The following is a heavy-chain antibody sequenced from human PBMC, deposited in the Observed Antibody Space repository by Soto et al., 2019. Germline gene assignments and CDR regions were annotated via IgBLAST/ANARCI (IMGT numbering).Heavy chain of an antibody. CDR3: ARVRYGYPLDY. CDR1: GYTFTSYY. Sequence: ASVKVSCKASGYTFTSYYMHWVRQAPGQGLEWMGVISPSGDSTNYARKFQGTVTMTTDTSTSTVYMELSSLRSEDTAVYYCARVRYGYPLDYWGQGTLVTVS. CDR2: ISPSGDST. D-gene: IGHD5-12*01. V-gene: IGHV1-46*01. J-gene: IGHJ4*02.